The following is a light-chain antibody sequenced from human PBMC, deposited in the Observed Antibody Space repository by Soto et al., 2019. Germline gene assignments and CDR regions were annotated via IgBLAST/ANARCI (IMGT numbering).Light chain of an antibody. V-gene: IGKV1-39*01. CDR2: AAS. J-gene: IGKJ3*01. Sequence: DIQMTQSPSSLSASVGDRVTITCRASQSISSYLNWYQQKPGKAPKLLIYAASSLQSGVPSRFSGSGSGTDFTLTISSLQREDFATYYCQQSYSTPRGVTFGPGTKVDIK. CDR3: QQSYSTPRGVT. CDR1: QSISSY.